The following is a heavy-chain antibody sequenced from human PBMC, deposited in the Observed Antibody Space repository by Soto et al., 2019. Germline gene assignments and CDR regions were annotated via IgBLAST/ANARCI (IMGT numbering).Heavy chain of an antibody. CDR3: ARVEHYDLWSSYWGGHFDY. J-gene: IGHJ4*02. Sequence: QVQLQESGPGLVKPSQTLSLTCSVSGGSISSGSYYWSWIRQHPGKGLEWVGHIYYSGSTYYNPSLKSRVTLSLDTSKNQFALKLSSVTAADTAVYYCARVEHYDLWSSYWGGHFDYWGQGTLVTVSS. V-gene: IGHV4-31*03. CDR1: GGSISSGSYY. CDR2: IYYSGST. D-gene: IGHD3-3*01.